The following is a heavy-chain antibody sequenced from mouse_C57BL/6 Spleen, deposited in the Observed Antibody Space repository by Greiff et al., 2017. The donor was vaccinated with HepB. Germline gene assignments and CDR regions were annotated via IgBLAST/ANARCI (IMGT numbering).Heavy chain of an antibody. Sequence: QVQLQQPGAELVRPGTSVKLSCKASGYTFTSYWMHWVKQRTGQGLEWIGVIDPSDSYTNYNQKFKGKATLTVDTSSSTAYMQLSSLTSEDSAVYYCAIYYGNYGLAYWGQGTLVTVSA. CDR3: AIYYGNYGLAY. J-gene: IGHJ3*01. CDR1: GYTFTSYW. V-gene: IGHV1-59*01. CDR2: IDPSDSYT. D-gene: IGHD2-1*01.